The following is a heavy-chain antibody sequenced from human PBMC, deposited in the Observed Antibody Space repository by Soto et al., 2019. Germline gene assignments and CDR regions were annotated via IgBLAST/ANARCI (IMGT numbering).Heavy chain of an antibody. J-gene: IGHJ4*02. V-gene: IGHV4-34*01. D-gene: IGHD3-10*01. CDR2: INHSGST. CDR1: GGSFSGYY. CDR3: ARSPSLSVTMVRGDRNFYSDY. Sequence: PSETLSLTCAVYGGSFSGYYWSWIRQPPGKGLEWIGEINHSGSTNYNPSLKSRVTISVDTSKNQFSLKLSSVTAADTAVYYCARSPSLSVTMVRGDRNFYSDYWGQGTLVTV.